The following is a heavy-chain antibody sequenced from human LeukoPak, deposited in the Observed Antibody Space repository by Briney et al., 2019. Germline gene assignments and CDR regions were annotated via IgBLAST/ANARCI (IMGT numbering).Heavy chain of an antibody. V-gene: IGHV4-59*08. Sequence: PSETLSFTCSVSGGSIRNYYWTWIRQPPGKGLEWIGHVSNSGSTKYNPSLKSRVTISIDTSKKHFSLKLSSVTAADTAVYYCASRAYYDSSGLDYWGQGILVTVSS. D-gene: IGHD3-22*01. CDR1: GGSIRNYY. CDR2: VSNSGST. CDR3: ASRAYYDSSGLDY. J-gene: IGHJ4*02.